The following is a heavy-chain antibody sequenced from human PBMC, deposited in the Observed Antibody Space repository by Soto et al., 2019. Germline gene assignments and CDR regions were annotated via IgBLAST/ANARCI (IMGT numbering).Heavy chain of an antibody. Sequence: PGESLKISCHGSGYTFFSFWIVWVRQVPGKGLEWAGRIDPGDSSATYSPTFQGHVTISADRSTRSAYLQWRSLRASDTAIYFCARRYCSRADCYSDSWGQGSLVTVSS. CDR2: IDPGDSSA. CDR3: ARRYCSRADCYSDS. V-gene: IGHV5-10-1*01. D-gene: IGHD2-2*01. CDR1: GYTFFSFW. J-gene: IGHJ4*02.